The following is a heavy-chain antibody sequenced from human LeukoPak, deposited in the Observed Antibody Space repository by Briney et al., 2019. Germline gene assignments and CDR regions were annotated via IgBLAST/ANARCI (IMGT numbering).Heavy chain of an antibody. V-gene: IGHV3-23*01. CDR3: AKDKGSGTYPPY. J-gene: IGHJ4*02. CDR1: GCTFTYFA. CDR2: ISGSGGST. D-gene: IGHD1-26*01. Sequence: PGGSLRLSCAASGCTFTYFAMSWVRQAPGKGLEWVSGISGSGGSTYYADSVKGRFTISRDNSNNRLYLQMNSLTAEDTAVYYCAKDKGSGTYPPYWGQGTLVTVSS.